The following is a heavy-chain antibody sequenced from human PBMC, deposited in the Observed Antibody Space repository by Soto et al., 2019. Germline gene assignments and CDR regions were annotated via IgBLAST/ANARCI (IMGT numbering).Heavy chain of an antibody. CDR3: APYGSGIYYISRDQY. D-gene: IGHD3-10*01. CDR2: IDHNGHT. J-gene: IGHJ4*02. Sequence: QVQLQQWGAGLLKPSETLSLTCAVYGGSFSGYCWSWIRQPPGKGLEWIGEIDHNGHTNYNPSLKSRVTISVDKSKIQFSLRLSSMTAADTAIYYCAPYGSGIYYISRDQYWGQGTLVTVSS. V-gene: IGHV4-34*01. CDR1: GGSFSGYC.